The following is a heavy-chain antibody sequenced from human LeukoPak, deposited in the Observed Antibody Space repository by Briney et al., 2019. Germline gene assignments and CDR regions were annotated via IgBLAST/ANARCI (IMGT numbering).Heavy chain of an antibody. CDR3: ARGVNAET. CDR2: IYYSGSA. V-gene: IGHV4-59*02. CDR1: GDSVSSSY. D-gene: IGHD2-8*01. J-gene: IGHJ5*02. Sequence: SETLSLTCTVSGDSVSSSYWNWIRQPPGKGLEWIGYIYYSGSANYNPSLKSRVTISVETYKNQFSLKLSSVTAGDTAVYYCARGVNAETWGQGTLVTVSS.